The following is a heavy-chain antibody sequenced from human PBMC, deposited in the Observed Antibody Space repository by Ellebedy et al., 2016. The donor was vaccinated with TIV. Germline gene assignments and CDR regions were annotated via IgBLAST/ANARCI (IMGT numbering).Heavy chain of an antibody. V-gene: IGHV1-2*02. Sequence: ASVKVSCKASGYTFTGYYMHWVRQAPGQGLEWMGWINPNSGGTNYAQKFQGKVTMTRDTSISTAYMELSRLRSDDTAVYYCARDRALFWVAVADSDAFDIWGQGTMVTVSS. D-gene: IGHD6-19*01. CDR2: INPNSGGT. J-gene: IGHJ3*02. CDR1: GYTFTGYY. CDR3: ARDRALFWVAVADSDAFDI.